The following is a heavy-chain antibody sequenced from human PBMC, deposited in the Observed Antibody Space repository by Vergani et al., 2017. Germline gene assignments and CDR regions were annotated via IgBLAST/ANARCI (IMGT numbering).Heavy chain of an antibody. CDR1: GGSISSYY. Sequence: QVQLQESGPGLVKPSETLSLTCTVPGGSISSYYWSWIRQPPGKGLEWIGYLYYSGSTNYNPSLKSRVTISVDTSKNQFSLKLSSVTAADTAVYYSARVRQGYCGGDCDYDAFDIWGQGTMVTVSS. CDR2: LYYSGST. V-gene: IGHV4-59*01. J-gene: IGHJ3*02. D-gene: IGHD2-21*01. CDR3: ARVRQGYCGGDCDYDAFDI.